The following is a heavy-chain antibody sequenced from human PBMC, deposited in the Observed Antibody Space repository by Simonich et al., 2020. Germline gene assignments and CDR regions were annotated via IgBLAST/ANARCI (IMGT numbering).Heavy chain of an antibody. J-gene: IGHJ6*02. Sequence: QVQLVQSGAEVKKPGASVKVSCKASGYTFTGYYMHWVRHATGQGLVVMERNNHKSGGTKHAHKFQGRVTITRDTSISTAYMELSRLRSDDTAVYYCATGIAARYYYYGMDVWGQGTTVTVSS. D-gene: IGHD6-6*01. CDR1: GYTFTGYY. CDR2: NNHKSGGT. V-gene: IGHV1-2*07. CDR3: ATGIAARYYYYGMDV.